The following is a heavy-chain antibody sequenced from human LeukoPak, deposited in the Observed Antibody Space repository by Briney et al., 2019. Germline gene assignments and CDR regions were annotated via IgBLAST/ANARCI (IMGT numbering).Heavy chain of an antibody. V-gene: IGHV1-46*01. CDR2: INPSGSST. D-gene: IGHD3-16*02. J-gene: IGHJ5*02. CDR1: GYSFTSHY. CDR3: ARDNSVGDIAWWFDP. Sequence: ASVKVSCKASGYSFTSHYMHWVRQAPGQGLERMGLINPSGSSTLYAQKFQGRVTMTRDMSTTTDYMELSSLRSEDTAVYYCARDNSVGDIAWWFDPWGQGTLVTVSS.